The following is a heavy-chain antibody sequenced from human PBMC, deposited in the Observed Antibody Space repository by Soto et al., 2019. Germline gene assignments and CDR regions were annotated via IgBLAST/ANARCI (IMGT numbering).Heavy chain of an antibody. CDR2: ISGSGIST. CDR3: AKEPVGPDWYFDL. CDR1: GFTFRSYA. J-gene: IGHJ2*01. Sequence: DVQLLESGGGLVQPGGSLRLSCAASGFTFRSYAMSWVRQAPGTGLEWVSGISGSGISTHYADSVKGRFTVSRDNSKNTLYLQMNGLRAEDTAVYNCAKEPVGPDWYFDLWGRGTLVTVSS. V-gene: IGHV3-23*01.